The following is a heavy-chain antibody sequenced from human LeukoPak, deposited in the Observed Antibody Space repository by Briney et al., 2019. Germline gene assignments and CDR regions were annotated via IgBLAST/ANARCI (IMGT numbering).Heavy chain of an antibody. CDR2: IYESGTT. J-gene: IGHJ4*02. CDR3: ARGAWATRLAS. CDR1: GESLNSYY. D-gene: IGHD2-15*01. V-gene: IGHV4-34*01. Sequence: SETLSLTCAVYGESLNSYYWSWVRQPPGEGLEWIGEIYESGTTKYNPSLKSRVAISMIPSKQQFSLILSSVTAADTAVYYCARGAWATRLASWGLGTPVIVSS.